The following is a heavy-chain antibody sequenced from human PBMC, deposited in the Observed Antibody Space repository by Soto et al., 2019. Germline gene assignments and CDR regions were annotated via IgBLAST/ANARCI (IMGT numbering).Heavy chain of an antibody. Sequence: QVQLMQSGAEVKKPGASVKVSCKASGDTFTDYYIHWVRQAPGQGLEWMGTVNPSGGHTTYAQHFLGRVAXTXXXSXSTLDMELTSLTSDDTAVYYCARGGPVVVVTAALDYWGQGTLVTVSS. J-gene: IGHJ4*02. CDR3: ARGGPVVVVTAALDY. CDR1: GDTFTDYY. D-gene: IGHD2-21*02. V-gene: IGHV1-46*01. CDR2: VNPSGGHT.